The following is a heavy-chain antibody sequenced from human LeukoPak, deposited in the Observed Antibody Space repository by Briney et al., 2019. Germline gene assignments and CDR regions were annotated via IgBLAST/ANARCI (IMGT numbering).Heavy chain of an antibody. CDR1: GFTFSNYA. J-gene: IGHJ4*02. V-gene: IGHV3-23*01. CDR2: ISGNGGSA. D-gene: IGHD2-15*01. Sequence: GGSLRLSCAASGFTFSNYAMSWVRQAPGKGLEWVSGISGNGGSAYYADSVKGRFTISRDNSKNTLYLQMNSLRAEDTAVYFCAKGARYCSGGSCFDEYYFDYWGQGTLVTVSS. CDR3: AKGARYCSGGSCFDEYYFDY.